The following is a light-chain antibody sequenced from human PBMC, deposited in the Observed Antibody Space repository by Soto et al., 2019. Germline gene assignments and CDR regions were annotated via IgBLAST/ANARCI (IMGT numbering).Light chain of an antibody. J-gene: IGKJ1*01. V-gene: IGKV3-15*01. CDR3: QQYNNWPWT. CDR1: QSISDT. CDR2: GAS. Sequence: IVMTHSPSTLSVSPGERATLSCRASQSISDTLAWYQQKPGQAPRLLIHGASTRATGFPARFSGSGSGTDFTLTISSLQSEDFAVYYCQQYNNWPWTFGQGTKVDIK.